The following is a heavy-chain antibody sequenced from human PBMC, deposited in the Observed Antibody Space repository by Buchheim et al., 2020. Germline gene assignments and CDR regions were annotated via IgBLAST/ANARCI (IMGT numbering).Heavy chain of an antibody. CDR1: GFTFSDYY. CDR3: ARDHYDFWSGSGYGMDV. Sequence: QVQLVESGGGLVTPGGSLRLSCAASGFTFSDYYISWIRQAPGKGLEWVSYISSSSSYTNYADSVKGRFTISRDNAKNSLYLQMNSLRAEDTAVYYCARDHYDFWSGSGYGMDVWGQGTT. CDR2: ISSSSSYT. D-gene: IGHD3-3*01. J-gene: IGHJ6*02. V-gene: IGHV3-11*06.